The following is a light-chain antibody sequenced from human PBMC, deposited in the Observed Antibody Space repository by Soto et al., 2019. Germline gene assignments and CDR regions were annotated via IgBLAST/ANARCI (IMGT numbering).Light chain of an antibody. V-gene: IGKV3-20*01. CDR3: QQYGDSPQT. J-gene: IGKJ1*01. CDR2: GAS. Sequence: ELVLTQSPVALSLSSGERATLSCRASQSVSSSYLAWYQQKPGQAPRLLIYGASSRATGIPDRFSGSGSGTDFTLTITRLEPEDFAVYYCQQYGDSPQTFGPGTKVDSK. CDR1: QSVSSSY.